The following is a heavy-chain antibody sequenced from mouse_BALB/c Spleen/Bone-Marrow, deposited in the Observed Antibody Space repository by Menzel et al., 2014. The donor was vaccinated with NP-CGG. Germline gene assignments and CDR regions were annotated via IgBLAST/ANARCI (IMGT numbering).Heavy chain of an antibody. J-gene: IGHJ3*01. CDR2: IDPANGNT. CDR3: ARRGDGYHAWFAY. V-gene: IGHV14-3*02. CDR1: GFNIKDTY. Sequence: EVQVVESGAELVKPGATVKLSCTASGFNIKDTYMHWVKQRPEQGLEWIGRIDPANGNTKYDPKFQGKATITADTSSNTAYLQLSSLTSEDTAVYYCARRGDGYHAWFAYWGQGTLVTVSA. D-gene: IGHD2-3*01.